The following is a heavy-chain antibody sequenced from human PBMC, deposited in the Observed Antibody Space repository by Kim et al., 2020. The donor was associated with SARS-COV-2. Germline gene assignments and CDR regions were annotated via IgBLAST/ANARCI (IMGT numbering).Heavy chain of an antibody. D-gene: IGHD1-26*01. J-gene: IGHJ6*02. CDR3: ARDILPPGPLYSGSHGGMGV. CDR1: GFTFSSYA. V-gene: IGHV3-30*04. CDR2: ISYDGSNK. Sequence: GGSLRLSCAASGFTFSSYAMHWVRQAPGKGLEWVAVISYDGSNKYYADSVKGRFTISRDNSKNTLYLQMNSLRAEDTAVYYCARDILPPGPLYSGSHGGMGVWGQGATVTVSS.